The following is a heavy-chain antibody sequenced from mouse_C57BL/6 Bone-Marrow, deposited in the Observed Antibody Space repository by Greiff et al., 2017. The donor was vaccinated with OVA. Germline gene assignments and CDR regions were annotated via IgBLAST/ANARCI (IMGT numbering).Heavy chain of an antibody. Sequence: EVMLVESGGGLVKPGGSLKLSCAASGFTFSDYGMHWVRQAPEKGLEWVAYISSGSSTLYYADPVKGRFTISRDNAKTTLFLQRTSLRSEDTAMYYCARSDYDYFDYWGQGTTLTVSS. V-gene: IGHV5-17*01. CDR1: GFTFSDYG. J-gene: IGHJ2*01. D-gene: IGHD2-4*01. CDR2: ISSGSSTL. CDR3: ARSDYDYFDY.